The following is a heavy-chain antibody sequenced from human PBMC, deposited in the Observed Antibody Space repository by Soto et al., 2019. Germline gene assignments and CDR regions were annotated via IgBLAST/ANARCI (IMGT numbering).Heavy chain of an antibody. CDR3: ARYISGWTGDLDL. CDR1: GYTFTTYG. Sequence: QVQLVQSGAEVKKPGASVKVSCKASGYTFTTYGITWVRQAPGQGLGWMGWIRTYNGNTNYVPKFQGRVTMTTDTSTSTVYMELRSLRSDDTAVYYCARYISGWTGDLDLWGQGTPVTVSS. V-gene: IGHV1-18*01. D-gene: IGHD6-19*01. J-gene: IGHJ5*02. CDR2: IRTYNGNT.